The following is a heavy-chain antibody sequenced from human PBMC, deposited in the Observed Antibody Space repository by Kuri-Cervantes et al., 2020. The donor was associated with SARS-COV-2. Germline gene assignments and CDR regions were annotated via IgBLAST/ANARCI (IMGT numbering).Heavy chain of an antibody. V-gene: IGHV3-74*01. D-gene: IGHD5-18*01. CDR3: AMTGSYTSYGLGH. CDR2: INNDGSST. J-gene: IGHJ4*02. CDR1: GFTFSSQW. Sequence: GESLKISCLASGFTFSSQWMFWVRQVPGKGLMWLSRINNDGSSTIYVDSVKGRFTTSRDNAKNSVFLQMNSLRPEDTGVHYCAMTGSYTSYGLGHWGQGTLVTRLL.